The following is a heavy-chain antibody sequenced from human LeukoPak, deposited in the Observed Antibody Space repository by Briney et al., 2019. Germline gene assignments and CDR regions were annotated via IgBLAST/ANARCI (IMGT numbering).Heavy chain of an antibody. V-gene: IGHV3-74*01. CDR3: ARDYTGGWNDY. J-gene: IGHJ4*02. CDR1: GFTFSSYW. Sequence: GGSLRLSCAGSGFTFSSYWMHWVRQAPGKGLVWVSRISTDASSTTYADSVKGRFTISRDNAKNSLYLQMNSLRAEDTAVYYCARDYTGGWNDYWGQGIRVTVSS. D-gene: IGHD7-27*01. CDR2: ISTDASST.